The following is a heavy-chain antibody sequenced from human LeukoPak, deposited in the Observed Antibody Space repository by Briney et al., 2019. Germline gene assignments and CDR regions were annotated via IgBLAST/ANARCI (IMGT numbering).Heavy chain of an antibody. Sequence: PGGSLRLSCAASGFTFSSYAMSWVRQAPGKGLDWVSGISGSGGSTYYADSVKGRFTISRDNSKNTLYLQMNSLRAEDTAVYYCAKLPVSYSSGWSNFGYWGQGTLVTVSS. V-gene: IGHV3-23*01. CDR3: AKLPVSYSSGWSNFGY. J-gene: IGHJ4*02. D-gene: IGHD6-19*01. CDR2: ISGSGGST. CDR1: GFTFSSYA.